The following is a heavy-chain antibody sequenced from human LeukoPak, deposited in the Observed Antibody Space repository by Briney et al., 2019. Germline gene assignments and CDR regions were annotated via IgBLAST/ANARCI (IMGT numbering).Heavy chain of an antibody. CDR2: INRDGSST. D-gene: IGHD3-10*01. J-gene: IGHJ6*02. CDR1: GFTFSSYW. CDR3: ARDSRITMVRGVIGYYYGMDV. V-gene: IGHV3-74*01. Sequence: GGSLRLSCAASGFTFSSYWMHWVRQAPGKGLVWVSRINRDGSSTSYADSVKGRFTISRDNAKNTLYLQMNSLRAEDTAMYYCARDSRITMVRGVIGYYYGMDVWGQGTTVTVSS.